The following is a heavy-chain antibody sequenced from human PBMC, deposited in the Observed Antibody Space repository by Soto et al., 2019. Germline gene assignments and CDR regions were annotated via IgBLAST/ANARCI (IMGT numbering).Heavy chain of an antibody. CDR1: GGTFKNYA. J-gene: IGHJ4*02. CDR2: ILPVFDEL. CDR3: ARASDTSGYHY. Sequence: QVQLVQSESEVKKPGSSVKVSCKVSGGTFKNYAISWVRQAPGQGLEWVGGILPVFDELHYAPKLEGRVTITADEVMSTAHLELGRLASEDTAVYFCARASDTSGYHYWGQGTLVTVSS. D-gene: IGHD3-22*01. V-gene: IGHV1-69*01.